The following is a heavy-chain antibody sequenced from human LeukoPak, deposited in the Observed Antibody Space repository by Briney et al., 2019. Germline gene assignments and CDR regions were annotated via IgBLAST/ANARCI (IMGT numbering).Heavy chain of an antibody. CDR3: ARDHPYYYDSSGYSGRDAFDI. Sequence: SETLSLTCTVSGGSISSYYWSWIRQPPGKGLEWIGYIYYSGSINYNPSLKSRVTISVDTSKNQFSLKLSSVTAADTAVYYCARDHPYYYDSSGYSGRDAFDIWGQGTMVTVSS. D-gene: IGHD3-22*01. V-gene: IGHV4-59*01. CDR2: IYYSGSI. J-gene: IGHJ3*02. CDR1: GGSISSYY.